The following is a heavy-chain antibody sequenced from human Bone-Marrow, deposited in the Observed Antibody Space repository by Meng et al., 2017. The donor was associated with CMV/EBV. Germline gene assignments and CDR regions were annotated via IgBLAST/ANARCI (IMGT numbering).Heavy chain of an antibody. CDR1: GFTFSSYE. D-gene: IGHD1-7*01. V-gene: IGHV3-48*03. J-gene: IGHJ6*02. Sequence: GESLKISCAASGFTFSSYEMNWVRQAPGKGLEWVSYISSSGSTIYYADSVKGRFSLSRDNSKKTLYLQMNSLRAEDTAVYYCARDRGTGTMYYYFGMDVWGQGTTVTVSS. CDR2: ISSSGSTI. CDR3: ARDRGTGTMYYYFGMDV.